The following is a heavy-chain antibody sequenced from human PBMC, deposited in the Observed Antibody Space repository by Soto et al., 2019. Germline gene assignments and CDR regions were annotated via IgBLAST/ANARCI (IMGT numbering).Heavy chain of an antibody. V-gene: IGHV3-30-3*01. CDR1: GFTFSSYA. J-gene: IGHJ6*02. CDR2: ISYAGNNK. Sequence: QVQLVASGGGVVQPGRSLRLSCADSGFTFSSYAMHWVRQAPGQGLERVAVISYAGNNKDDADSVKGRFTIARDNSKTPLYLQMNSLRAEDTAVYYCAREMAPPSSYAASYYYGMDGWGQGTTVTVSS. D-gene: IGHD2-8*01. CDR3: AREMAPPSSYAASYYYGMDG.